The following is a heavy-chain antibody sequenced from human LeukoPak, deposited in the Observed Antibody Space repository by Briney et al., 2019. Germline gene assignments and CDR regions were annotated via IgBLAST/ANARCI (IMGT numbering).Heavy chain of an antibody. J-gene: IGHJ4*02. CDR2: IYSGGST. CDR3: ARPGYSNSSGDY. Sequence: GGSLRLSCAASGFTVSSNYMSWVRQAPGKGLEWVSVIYSGGSTYYADSVKGRFTISRDNSKNTLYLQMNSLRAEDTAVYYCARPGYSNSSGDYWGQGTLVTVSS. CDR1: GFTVSSNY. D-gene: IGHD6-6*01. V-gene: IGHV3-53*01.